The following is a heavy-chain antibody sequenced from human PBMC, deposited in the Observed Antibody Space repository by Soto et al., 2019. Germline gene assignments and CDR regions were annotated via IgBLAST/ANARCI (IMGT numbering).Heavy chain of an antibody. D-gene: IGHD2-21*02. CDR2: IDVGSANA. V-gene: IGHV1-58*01. CDR3: ARAGPYCGGDCYSRAYHYYYGMDV. J-gene: IGHJ6*02. Sequence: GASVKVSCKTSGFTFSSSAVHWVRQARGHRLQWIGWIDVGSANANYAHMLQERVTISRDMSTSTAYMELRSLRSDDTAVYYCARAGPYCGGDCYSRAYHYYYGMDVWGQGTTVTVS. CDR1: GFTFSSSA.